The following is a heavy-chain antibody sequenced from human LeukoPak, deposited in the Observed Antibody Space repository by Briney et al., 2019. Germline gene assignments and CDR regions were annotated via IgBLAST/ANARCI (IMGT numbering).Heavy chain of an antibody. Sequence: ASVKVSCKASGYTFTGYYMHWVRQAPGQGLEWMGWINPNSGGTNYAQKFQGRVTITRDTSISTAYMELSRLRSDDTAVYYCARNRIMVYAIAFWMDVWGKGTTVTVSS. CDR3: ARNRIMVYAIAFWMDV. D-gene: IGHD2-8*01. V-gene: IGHV1-2*02. CDR2: INPNSGGT. CDR1: GYTFTGYY. J-gene: IGHJ6*04.